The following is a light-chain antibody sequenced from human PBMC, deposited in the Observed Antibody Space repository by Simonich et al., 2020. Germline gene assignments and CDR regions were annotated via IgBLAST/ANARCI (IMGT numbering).Light chain of an antibody. V-gene: IGKV2-28*01. CDR1: QSLLHSNGYSY. Sequence: DIVMTQSPLSLPVTPGEPASVSCRSSQSLLHSNGYSYLDWYLQKPGQSPQLLIYLGSNRASGVPDRLSGSGSGTDFTLKISRVEAEDVGVYYCMQALQTFTFGGGTKVEIK. J-gene: IGKJ4*01. CDR3: MQALQTFT. CDR2: LGS.